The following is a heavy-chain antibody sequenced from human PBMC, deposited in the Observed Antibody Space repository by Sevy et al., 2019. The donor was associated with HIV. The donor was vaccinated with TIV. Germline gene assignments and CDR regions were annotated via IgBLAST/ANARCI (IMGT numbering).Heavy chain of an antibody. Sequence: GGSLRLSCAVSGFTFSSYAMSWVRQAPGKGLEWVSAISGSGGSTYYADSVKGRFTISRDNSKNTLYLQMNSLRAEDTAVYYCAKDGYYDSSGDFDYWGQGTLVTVSS. D-gene: IGHD3-22*01. CDR1: GFTFSSYA. CDR2: ISGSGGST. J-gene: IGHJ4*02. CDR3: AKDGYYDSSGDFDY. V-gene: IGHV3-23*01.